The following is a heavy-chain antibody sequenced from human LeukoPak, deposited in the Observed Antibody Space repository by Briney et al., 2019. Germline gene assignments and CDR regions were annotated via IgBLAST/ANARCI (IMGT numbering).Heavy chain of an antibody. J-gene: IGHJ4*02. CDR1: GFTFSSYA. D-gene: IGHD1-26*01. V-gene: IGHV3-23*01. Sequence: SGGSLRLSCAASGFTFSSYAMSWVRQAPGKGLEWVSAISGSGGSTYYADSVKGRFTISRDNSKNTLYLQMNSLRAEDTAVYYCAKEPQRGWELLQPPDFDYWGQGTLVTVSS. CDR2: ISGSGGST. CDR3: AKEPQRGWELLQPPDFDY.